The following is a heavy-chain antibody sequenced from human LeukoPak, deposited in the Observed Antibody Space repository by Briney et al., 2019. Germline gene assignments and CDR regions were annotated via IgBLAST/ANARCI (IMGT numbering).Heavy chain of an antibody. V-gene: IGHV1-8*01. CDR1: GYTFTSYD. CDR3: ARVVVVVVAATPSIWFDP. Sequence: ASVKVSCKASGYTFTSYDNNWVRQATGQGLEWMGWMNPNSGNTGYAQKFQGRVTMTRNTSISTAYMELSSLRSEDTAVYYCARVVVVVVAATPSIWFDPWGQGTLVTVSS. CDR2: MNPNSGNT. J-gene: IGHJ5*02. D-gene: IGHD2-15*01.